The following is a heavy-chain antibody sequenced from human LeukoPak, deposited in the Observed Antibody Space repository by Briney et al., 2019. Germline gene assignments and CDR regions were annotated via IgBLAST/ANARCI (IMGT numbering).Heavy chain of an antibody. Sequence: ASVKVSCKASGYTFTSYDINWVRQAPGQGLEWMGIINPSGGSTSYAQKFQGRVTMTRDTSTSTVYMELSSLRSEDTAVYYCARDLVVRGAMDVWGQGTTVTVSS. CDR2: INPSGGST. CDR3: ARDLVVRGAMDV. J-gene: IGHJ6*02. V-gene: IGHV1-46*01. CDR1: GYTFTSYD. D-gene: IGHD3-10*01.